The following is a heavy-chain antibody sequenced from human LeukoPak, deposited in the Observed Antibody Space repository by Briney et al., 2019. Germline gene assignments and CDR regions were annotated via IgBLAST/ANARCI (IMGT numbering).Heavy chain of an antibody. J-gene: IGHJ4*02. D-gene: IGHD6-25*01. CDR2: IRNDGSNK. V-gene: IGHV3-30*02. CDR3: AKDRVFGYLDY. Sequence: GGSLRLSCAASGFTFSSYGMHWVRQAPGKGLEWVAFIRNDGSNKYYADSVKGRFTISRDNSKNTLYLQMNSLRAEDTAVYYCAKDRVFGYLDYWGQGTLVTVSS. CDR1: GFTFSSYG.